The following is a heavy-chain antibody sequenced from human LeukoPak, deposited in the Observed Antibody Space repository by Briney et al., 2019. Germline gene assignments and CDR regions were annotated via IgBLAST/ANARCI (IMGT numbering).Heavy chain of an antibody. Sequence: PSETLSLTCSVSGDSIRSGDSYWGWIRQTPWKGLEWIGSIYYVGSPYYNPSLNSRRVTISVDTSKNQFSLKVTSVTAADTAVYYCARLPITKRALDVWGQGTTVTVPS. CDR2: IYYVGSP. CDR1: GDSIRSGDSY. V-gene: IGHV4-39*01. J-gene: IGHJ6*02. D-gene: IGHD1-14*01. CDR3: ARLPITKRALDV.